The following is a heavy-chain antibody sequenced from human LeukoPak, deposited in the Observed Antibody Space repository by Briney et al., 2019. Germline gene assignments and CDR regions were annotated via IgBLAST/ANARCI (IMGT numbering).Heavy chain of an antibody. D-gene: IGHD5-18*01. J-gene: IGHJ6*03. CDR1: GYSFTSYW. Sequence: GESLKISCKGSGYSFTSYWIGWVRQMPGKGLEWMGIIYPGDSDTRYSPSFQGQVTISADKSISTAYLQWSSLKASDTAMYYCARHVVRYSNQQYYYYMDVWGKGTTVTVSS. CDR3: ARHVVRYSNQQYYYYMDV. CDR2: IYPGDSDT. V-gene: IGHV5-51*01.